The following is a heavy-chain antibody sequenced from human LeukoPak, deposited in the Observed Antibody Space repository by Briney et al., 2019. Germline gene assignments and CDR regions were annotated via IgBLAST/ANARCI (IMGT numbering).Heavy chain of an antibody. CDR2: ISYDGSNK. Sequence: PGGSLRLSCAASGFTFSSYAMHWVRQAPGKGLEWVAVISYDGSNKYYADSVKGRFTISRDNSKNTLYLQMNRLRAEDTAVYYCARDRRTYCSSTSCYMSDYWGQGTLVTVSS. D-gene: IGHD2-2*02. J-gene: IGHJ4*02. CDR1: GFTFSSYA. V-gene: IGHV3-30*01. CDR3: ARDRRTYCSSTSCYMSDY.